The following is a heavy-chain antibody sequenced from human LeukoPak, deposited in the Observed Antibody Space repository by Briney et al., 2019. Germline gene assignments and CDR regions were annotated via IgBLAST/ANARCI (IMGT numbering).Heavy chain of an antibody. Sequence: KPSETLSLTCAVYGGSFSGYYWSWIRQPPGKGLEWIGEINHSGSTNYNPSLKGRVTISVDTSKNQFSLKLSSVTAADTAVYYCARGGASILWWSDPVFYFDYWGQGTLVTVSS. CDR1: GGSFSGYY. CDR3: ARGGASILWWSDPVFYFDY. CDR2: INHSGST. D-gene: IGHD2-21*01. V-gene: IGHV4-34*01. J-gene: IGHJ4*02.